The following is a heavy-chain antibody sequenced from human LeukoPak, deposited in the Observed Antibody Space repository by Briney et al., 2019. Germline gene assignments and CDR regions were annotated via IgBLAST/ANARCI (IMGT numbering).Heavy chain of an antibody. CDR3: ARSYRITMVRGVRGFDY. CDR2: INHSGST. V-gene: IGHV4-34*01. J-gene: IGHJ4*02. D-gene: IGHD3-10*01. CDR1: GGSFSGYY. Sequence: SETLSLTCAVYGGSFSGYYWSWIRQPPGKGLEWIGEINHSGSTNYNPSLKSRVTISVDTSKNQFSLKLSSVTAADTAVYYCARSYRITMVRGVRGFDYWGQGTLVTVSS.